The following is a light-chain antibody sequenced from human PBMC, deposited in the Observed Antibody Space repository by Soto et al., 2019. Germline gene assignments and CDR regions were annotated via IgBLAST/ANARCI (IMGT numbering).Light chain of an antibody. CDR1: QSISSW. Sequence: DIQMTQSPSTLSASVGDRVTITCRASQSISSWLAWYQQKPGKTPKVLIYKASSLESGVPSRFSGSGSGTEFNLTISSLQADDFATYYCQQYNSYPWTFGQGTKVEIK. CDR3: QQYNSYPWT. J-gene: IGKJ1*01. V-gene: IGKV1-5*03. CDR2: KAS.